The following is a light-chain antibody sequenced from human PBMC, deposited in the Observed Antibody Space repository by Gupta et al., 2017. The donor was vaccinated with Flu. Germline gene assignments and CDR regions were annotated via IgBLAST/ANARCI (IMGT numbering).Light chain of an antibody. CDR1: QSLLHSNGYNY. J-gene: IGKJ1*01. Sequence: DIVMPQSTLSLPVTPGEPASISCRSSQSLLHSNGYNYLDWYLQKPGQSPQLLIYLGSSRASGVPDRFSGSGSGTDFTLKISRVEAEDVGVYYCMQTLQTPTFGQGTKVEI. V-gene: IGKV2-28*01. CDR2: LGS. CDR3: MQTLQTPT.